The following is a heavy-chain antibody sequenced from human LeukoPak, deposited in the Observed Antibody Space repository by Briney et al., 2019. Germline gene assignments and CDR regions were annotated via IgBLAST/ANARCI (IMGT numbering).Heavy chain of an antibody. D-gene: IGHD1-26*01. CDR3: AKVDPFGGSGVGPFYFDF. V-gene: IGHV3-23*01. Sequence: PGGSLRLSCAASGFTFSSYAMSWVRQAPGKGLEWVSAISGSGGSTYYADSVKGRFTISRDYSKNTLYLQMNSLRAEDTAVYYCAKVDPFGGSGVGPFYFDFWGQGTLVTVSS. J-gene: IGHJ4*02. CDR2: ISGSGGST. CDR1: GFTFSSYA.